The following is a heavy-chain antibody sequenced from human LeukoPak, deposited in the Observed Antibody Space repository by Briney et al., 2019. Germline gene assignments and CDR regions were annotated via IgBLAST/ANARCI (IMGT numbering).Heavy chain of an antibody. J-gene: IGHJ6*02. CDR2: ISGSGGST. D-gene: IGHD2-2*01. V-gene: IGHV3-23*01. CDR3: AKSRSRYCSSSYYYYGMDV. Sequence: GGSLRLSCAASGFTFSSYAMSWVRQAPGKWLEWVSAISGSGGSTYYADSVKGRFTISRDNSKNTLYLQMNSLRAEDTAVYYCAKSRSRYCSSSYYYYGMDVWGQGTTVTVSS. CDR1: GFTFSSYA.